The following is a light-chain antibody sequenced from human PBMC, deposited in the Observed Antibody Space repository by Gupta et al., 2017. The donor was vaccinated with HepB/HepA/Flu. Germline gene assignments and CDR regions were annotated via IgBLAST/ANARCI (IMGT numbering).Light chain of an antibody. Sequence: IVLPQSPGTLSLSPGESATLSCSASQSVSSSYLAWYQQKPGQAPRRLIYVASSRATGIPDRFSGSGSGTDFTLKISRVEAEDVAVYYCKQYGRSPRTFGEGTTVEIK. CDR2: VAS. V-gene: IGKV3-20*01. J-gene: IGKJ4*02. CDR1: QSVSSSY. CDR3: KQYGRSPRT.